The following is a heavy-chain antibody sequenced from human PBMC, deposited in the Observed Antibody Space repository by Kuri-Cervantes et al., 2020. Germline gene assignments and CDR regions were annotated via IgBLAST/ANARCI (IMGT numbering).Heavy chain of an antibody. V-gene: IGHV1-18*01. D-gene: IGHD6-19*01. CDR2: ISAYNGDT. CDR1: GYTFTNYG. Sequence: ASVKVSCKASGYTFTNYGFNWVRQAPGQGLEWMGWISAYNGDTDYAQKYRGRVTMTTDTSTSTAYLELRNLRSDDTAVYFCARDLYPSIAVAGLWGQGTLVTVSS. J-gene: IGHJ4*02. CDR3: ARDLYPSIAVAGL.